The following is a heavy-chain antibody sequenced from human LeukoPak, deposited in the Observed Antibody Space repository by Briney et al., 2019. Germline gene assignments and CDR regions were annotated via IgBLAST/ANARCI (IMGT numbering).Heavy chain of an antibody. Sequence: SVKVSCKASGGTFSSYAISWVRQAPGQGLEWMGGIIPIFGTANYAQKFQGRVTITADKYTSTTYMELSSVRSEDTAVYYCASQEGYSGYDHYYYGMDVWGKGTTVTVSS. J-gene: IGHJ6*04. CDR1: GGTFSSYA. D-gene: IGHD5-12*01. CDR2: IIPIFGTA. CDR3: ASQEGYSGYDHYYYGMDV. V-gene: IGHV1-69*06.